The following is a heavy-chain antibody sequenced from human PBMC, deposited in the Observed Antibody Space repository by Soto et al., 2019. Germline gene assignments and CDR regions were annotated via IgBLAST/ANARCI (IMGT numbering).Heavy chain of an antibody. J-gene: IGHJ6*02. Sequence: QVQLVQSGAEVKKPGSSVKVSCKASGGTFSSYAISWVRQAPGQGLEWMGGIIPIFGTANYAQKFQGRVTITADESRGTAYMELSSLRSEDTAVYYCARGGSTIFGVVISPPYGMDVWGQGTTVTVSS. V-gene: IGHV1-69*01. CDR3: ARGGSTIFGVVISPPYGMDV. D-gene: IGHD3-3*01. CDR2: IIPIFGTA. CDR1: GGTFSSYA.